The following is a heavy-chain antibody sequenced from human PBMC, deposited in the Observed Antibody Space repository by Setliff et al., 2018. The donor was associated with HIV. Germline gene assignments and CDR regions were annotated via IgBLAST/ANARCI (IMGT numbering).Heavy chain of an antibody. Sequence: GGSLRLSCAASGFPFSTYAMNWVRQAPGKGLEWVSAISGSGDTTNYADSVKGRFTISRDNSKNTLYLQMNSLGAEDTAVYYCAKDYSSGWFDYWGQGTLVTVSS. J-gene: IGHJ4*02. CDR2: ISGSGDTT. V-gene: IGHV3-23*01. D-gene: IGHD6-19*01. CDR1: GFPFSTYA. CDR3: AKDYSSGWFDY.